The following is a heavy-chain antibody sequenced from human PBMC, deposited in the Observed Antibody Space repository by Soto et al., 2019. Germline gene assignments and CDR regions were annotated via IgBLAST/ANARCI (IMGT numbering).Heavy chain of an antibody. CDR1: GGSFSGYY. Sequence: SETLSLTCAVYGGSFSGYYWSWIRQPPGKGLEWIGEINHSGSTNYNPSLKSRVTISVDTSKNQFSLKLSSVTAADTAVYYCALSDSEIDYWGQGTLVTVSS. CDR3: ALSDSEIDY. D-gene: IGHD2-15*01. CDR2: INHSGST. V-gene: IGHV4-34*01. J-gene: IGHJ4*02.